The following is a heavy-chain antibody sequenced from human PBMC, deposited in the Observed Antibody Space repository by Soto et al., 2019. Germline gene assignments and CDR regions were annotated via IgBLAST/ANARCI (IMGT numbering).Heavy chain of an antibody. CDR1: GGSISSYY. V-gene: IGHV4-4*07. Sequence: SETLSLTCTVSGGSISSYYWSWIRQTAGKGLEWIGRIYPSGNTNYNPSLKSRVTLSIDTSKNQLSLKMSSVTAAGTAVYFCAGDEGYYYSGMDVWGQGTAVTVSS. J-gene: IGHJ6*02. CDR3: AGDEGYYYSGMDV. CDR2: IYPSGNT.